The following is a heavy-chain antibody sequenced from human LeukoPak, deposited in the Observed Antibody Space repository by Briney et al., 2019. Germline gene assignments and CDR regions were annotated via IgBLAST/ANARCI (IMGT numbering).Heavy chain of an antibody. V-gene: IGHV4-34*01. CDR2: INHSGST. CDR1: GGSFSGYY. CDR3: ARLKFPSYYYGMDV. Sequence: SETLSLTCAVYGGSFSGYYWSWIRQPPGKGLEWIGEINHSGSTNYNPSLKSRVTISVDTSKNQFSLKLSSVTAADTAVYYCARLKFPSYYYGMDVWGKGTTVTVSS. J-gene: IGHJ6*04.